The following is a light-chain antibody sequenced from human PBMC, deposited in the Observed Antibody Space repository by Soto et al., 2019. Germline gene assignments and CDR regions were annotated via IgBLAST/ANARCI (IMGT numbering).Light chain of an antibody. CDR1: SSDVGGYNY. CDR2: DVS. J-gene: IGLJ1*01. Sequence: QSALTQPASVSGSPGQSITISCTGTSSDVGGYNYVSWYQQHPGKAPKLMIYDVSNRPSGVSNRFSGRKSGNTASLTISGLQPEDEADYYCSSYTSSSTLLYVFGTGTKLTVL. CDR3: SSYTSSSTLLYV. V-gene: IGLV2-14*01.